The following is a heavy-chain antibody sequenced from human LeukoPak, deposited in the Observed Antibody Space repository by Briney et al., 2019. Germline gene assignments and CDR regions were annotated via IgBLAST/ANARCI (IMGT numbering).Heavy chain of an antibody. CDR1: GFTFSSYA. CDR3: ARESITGTTKGFGY. CDR2: ISYDGSNK. D-gene: IGHD1-20*01. Sequence: GGSLRLSCVGSGFTFSSYAMHWVRQAPGKGLEWVAVISYDGSNKYYADSVKGRFTISRDNSKNTLYLQMNSLRAEDTAVYYCARESITGTTKGFGYWGQGTLVTVSS. V-gene: IGHV3-30-3*01. J-gene: IGHJ4*02.